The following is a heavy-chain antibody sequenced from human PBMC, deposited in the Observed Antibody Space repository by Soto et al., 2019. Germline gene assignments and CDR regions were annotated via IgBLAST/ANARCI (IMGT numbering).Heavy chain of an antibody. CDR1: GFTFSSYD. J-gene: IGHJ6*02. Sequence: PGGSLRLSCAASGFTFSSYDMHWVRQGTGQGLEWVSTIGIADNRYYLSSVKGRFTISRDNAKNSLYLQMNSLRAEDTAVYYCARALGDYYYYGMDVWGQGTTVTVSS. CDR2: IGIADNR. V-gene: IGHV3-13*04. CDR3: ARALGDYYYYGMDV.